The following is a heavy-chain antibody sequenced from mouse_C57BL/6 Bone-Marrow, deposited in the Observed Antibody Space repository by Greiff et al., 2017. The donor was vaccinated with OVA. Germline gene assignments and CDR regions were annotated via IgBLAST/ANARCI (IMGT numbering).Heavy chain of an antibody. CDR1: GFSLRTSGMG. V-gene: IGHV8-12*01. D-gene: IGHD1-1*01. CDR2: IYWDDDK. J-gene: IGHJ2*01. Sequence: QVTLKVSGPGILQSSQTLSLTCSFSGFSLRTSGMGVSWIRQPSGKGLEWLAHIYWDDDKCYNPSLKSRLTISKDTSRNQIILKINSVDTADTATYYCARRGTTVAFDYWGQGTTLTVSS. CDR3: ARRGTTVAFDY.